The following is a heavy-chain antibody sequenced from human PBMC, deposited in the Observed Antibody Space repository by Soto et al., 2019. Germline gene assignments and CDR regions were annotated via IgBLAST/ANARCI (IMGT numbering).Heavy chain of an antibody. CDR2: INPNSGGT. J-gene: IGHJ4*02. V-gene: IGHV1-2*04. CDR3: ARGVHTIFGVVTDFDY. CDR1: GYTFTGYY. Sequence: ASVKVSCKASGYTFTGYYMHWVRQAPGQGLEWMGWINPNSGGTNYAQKFQGWVTMTRDTSISTAYMELSRLRSDDTAVYYCARGVHTIFGVVTDFDYWGQGTLVTVSS. D-gene: IGHD3-3*01.